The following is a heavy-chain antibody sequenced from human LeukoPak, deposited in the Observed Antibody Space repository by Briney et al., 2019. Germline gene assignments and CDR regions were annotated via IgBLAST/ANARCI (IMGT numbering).Heavy chain of an antibody. CDR3: ASRMMTFGGVIVMKGLVVDY. CDR2: ISGSGGST. Sequence: GGSLRLSCAASGFTFSSYAMSWVRQAPGKGLEWVSAISGSGGSTYYADYEKGRFTISRDNSKNTLYLQMNSLRAEDTAVYYGASRMMTFGGVIVMKGLVVDYWGQGTLVTVSS. D-gene: IGHD3-16*02. CDR1: GFTFSSYA. J-gene: IGHJ4*02. V-gene: IGHV3-23*01.